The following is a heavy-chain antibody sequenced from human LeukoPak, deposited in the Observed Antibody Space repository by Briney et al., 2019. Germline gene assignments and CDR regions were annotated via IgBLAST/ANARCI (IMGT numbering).Heavy chain of an antibody. V-gene: IGHV4-59*01. CDR1: GGSISHYY. Sequence: SETLSLTCTVSGGSISHYYWSWIRRPPGKGLEWIGYVYYSGSTNSNPSLKSRVTISVDTSKNQFSLKLSSVTAADTAVYYCARGADSRGSYYFDYWGQGTLVTVSS. CDR2: VYYSGST. J-gene: IGHJ4*02. CDR3: ARGADSRGSYYFDY. D-gene: IGHD3-22*01.